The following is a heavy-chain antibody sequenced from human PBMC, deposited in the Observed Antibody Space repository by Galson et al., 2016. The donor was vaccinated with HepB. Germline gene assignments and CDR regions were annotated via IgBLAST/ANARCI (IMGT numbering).Heavy chain of an antibody. CDR1: GFTFDDYA. CDR3: AKDRSYSGSHYGVDV. J-gene: IGHJ6*02. D-gene: IGHD1-26*01. CDR2: ISWNSGSI. Sequence: SLRLSCAASGFTFDDYAMHWVRQAPGKGLEWVSGISWNSGSIGSADSVKGRFTISRDNAKNSLYLQMSSLRADDTAFYYCAKDRSYSGSHYGVDVWGQGTTVIVSS. V-gene: IGHV3-9*01.